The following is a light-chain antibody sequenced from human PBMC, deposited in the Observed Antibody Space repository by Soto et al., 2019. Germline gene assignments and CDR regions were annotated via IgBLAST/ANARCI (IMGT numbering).Light chain of an antibody. CDR3: QQFNSYPHT. Sequence: DIQLTQSPSLLSASVGDRVTITCRASQDISSCLAWYQQRPGKAPKLLIYGVSTLQSGVPSGFNGSGSGTDFTLTIGSLQPEDFATYYCQQFNSYPHTFGQGTELEIK. CDR1: QDISSC. CDR2: GVS. J-gene: IGKJ2*01. V-gene: IGKV1-9*01.